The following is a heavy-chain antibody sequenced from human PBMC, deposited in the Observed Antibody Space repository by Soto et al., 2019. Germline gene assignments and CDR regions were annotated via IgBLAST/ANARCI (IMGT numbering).Heavy chain of an antibody. CDR2: ISAYNGNT. J-gene: IGHJ6*02. CDR1: GYTFTSYG. V-gene: IGHV1-18*04. CDR3: AIEIVVRAPTYGMDV. Sequence: GASVKVSCKASGYTFTSYGISWVRQAPGQGLEWMGWISAYNGNTNNAQKLQGRVTMTTDTSTSTAYMELRSLRSDDTAVYYCAIEIVVRAPTYGMDVWGQGTTVTVSS. D-gene: IGHD3-10*01.